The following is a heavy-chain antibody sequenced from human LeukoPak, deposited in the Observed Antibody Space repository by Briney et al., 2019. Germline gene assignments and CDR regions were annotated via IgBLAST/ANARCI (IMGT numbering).Heavy chain of an antibody. CDR2: MYYSGST. CDR1: GGSITGSSYY. Sequence: SETLSLTCSVSGGSITGSSYYWAWIRQPPGKGLEWIGSMYYSGSTYYNSSLKSRVTISEDTSKNQFSLKLTSVTAADTAVYYCARQYYDSTGYYYFDYWGRGTLVTVSS. V-gene: IGHV4-39*01. D-gene: IGHD3-22*01. J-gene: IGHJ4*02. CDR3: ARQYYDSTGYYYFDY.